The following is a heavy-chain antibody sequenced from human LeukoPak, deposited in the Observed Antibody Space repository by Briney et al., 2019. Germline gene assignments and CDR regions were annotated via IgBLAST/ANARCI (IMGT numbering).Heavy chain of an antibody. CDR3: AKDLLWFGESPVDY. CDR2: ISYDGSNK. CDR1: GFPFSGYG. V-gene: IGHV3-30*18. J-gene: IGHJ4*02. D-gene: IGHD3-10*01. Sequence: GRSLRLSCAASGFPFSGYGMHWVRQAPGKGLEWVAVISYDGSNKYFADSVKGRFTISRDNSKNTLFLQMNSLRAEDTAVYYCAKDLLWFGESPVDYWGQGTPVTVSS.